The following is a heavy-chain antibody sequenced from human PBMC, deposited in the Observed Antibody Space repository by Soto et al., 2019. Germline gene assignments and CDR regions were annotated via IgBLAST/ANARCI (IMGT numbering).Heavy chain of an antibody. CDR3: ARGFSSYFDF. CDR2: MNPNTGNT. Sequence: QVQLVQSGAEVVRPGASVKVSCKAYGYTFTDYDINWVRQAAGQGLEWMGWMNPNTGNTAYAQKFQGRLTLTRDTSIHTVYMDLSSLTSEDTAVYYCARGFSSYFDFWAQGTLVTVSS. CDR1: GYTFTDYD. V-gene: IGHV1-8*01. D-gene: IGHD6-13*01. J-gene: IGHJ4*02.